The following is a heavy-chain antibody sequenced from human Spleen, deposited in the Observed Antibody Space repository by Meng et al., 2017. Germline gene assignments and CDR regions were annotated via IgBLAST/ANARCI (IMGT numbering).Heavy chain of an antibody. CDR3: AKDPIAVAGTFDY. D-gene: IGHD6-19*01. CDR2: ISGSGGST. Sequence: LSLTCAASGFTFSSYAMTWVRQAPGKGLEWVSAISGSGGSTYYADSVKGRFTISRDNSKNTLYLQMNSLRAEDTAVYYCAKDPIAVAGTFDYWGQGTLVTVSS. V-gene: IGHV3-23*01. J-gene: IGHJ4*02. CDR1: GFTFSSYA.